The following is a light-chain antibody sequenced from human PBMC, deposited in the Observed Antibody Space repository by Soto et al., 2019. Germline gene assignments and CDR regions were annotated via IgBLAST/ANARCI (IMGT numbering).Light chain of an antibody. CDR3: QHWTDYPWT. J-gene: IGKJ1*01. CDR1: QSLTMW. Sequence: DIRMTQSPSTLSASVGDRVTITCRASQSLTMWLAWYQQKPGKATNLLIYKTSRLESGVPSRFSGSGSGTEFTHTISSLQPHDYATSSYQHWTDYPWTFGQGNKLEVK. V-gene: IGKV1-5*03. CDR2: KTS.